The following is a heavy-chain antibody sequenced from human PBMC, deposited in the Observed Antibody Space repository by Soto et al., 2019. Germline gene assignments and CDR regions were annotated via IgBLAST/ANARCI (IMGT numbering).Heavy chain of an antibody. CDR1: GGTFTGYY. V-gene: IGHV4-34*01. J-gene: IGHJ1*01. D-gene: IGHD2-21*01. CDR2: INHSGGT. Sequence: QVQLQQWGAGLLKPSETLSLTCAVYGGTFTGYYWSWIRQPPGKGLEWIGEINHSGGTNYNPSLKSRVTISVGTAKNQVPLKLGSVAAAGTGVYYCAGGLLLRWSGVQHWGQGTPVTVSS. CDR3: AGGLLLRWSGVQH.